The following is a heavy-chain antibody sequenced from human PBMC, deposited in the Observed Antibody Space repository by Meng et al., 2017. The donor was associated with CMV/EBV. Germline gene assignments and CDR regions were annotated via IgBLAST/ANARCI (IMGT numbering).Heavy chain of an antibody. CDR2: INHSGST. J-gene: IGHJ6*02. CDR1: GGSFSGYY. CDR3: ARGRVSSWYGTSYYYYGMDV. D-gene: IGHD6-13*01. Sequence: SETLSLTCAVYGGSFSGYYWSWIRQPPGKGLEWIGEINHSGSTNYNPSLKSRVTISVDTSKNQFSLKLSSVTAPDTAVYYCARGRVSSWYGTSYYYYGMDVWGQGTTVTVSS. V-gene: IGHV4-34*01.